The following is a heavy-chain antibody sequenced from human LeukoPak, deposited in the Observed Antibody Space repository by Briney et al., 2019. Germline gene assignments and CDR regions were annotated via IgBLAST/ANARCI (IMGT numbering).Heavy chain of an antibody. D-gene: IGHD3-10*02. CDR2: ISGNGGST. CDR1: GFTFSSYG. V-gene: IGHV3-23*01. Sequence: GGTLRLSCAASGFTFSSYGMSWVRQAPGKGLEWVSTISGNGGSTYFADSVKGRFTISRDNSKNTLYLQMNSLRAEDTAVYYCAELGITMIGGAWGKGTTVTISS. CDR3: AELGITMIGGA. J-gene: IGHJ6*04.